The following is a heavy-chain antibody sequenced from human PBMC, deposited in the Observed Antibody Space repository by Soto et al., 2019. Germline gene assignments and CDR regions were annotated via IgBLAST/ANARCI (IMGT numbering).Heavy chain of an antibody. CDR1: GGTFSSYA. CDR3: ARGRYYGSGSRTDYYYYYGMDV. CDR2: IIPIFGTA. D-gene: IGHD3-10*01. Sequence: QVQLVQSGAAVKKPGSSVKVSYKASGGTFSSYAISWVRQAPGQGLEWMGGIIPIFGTANYAQKFQGRVTITADESTSTAYMELSSLRSEDTAVYYCARGRYYGSGSRTDYYYYYGMDVWGQGTTVTVSS. J-gene: IGHJ6*02. V-gene: IGHV1-69*12.